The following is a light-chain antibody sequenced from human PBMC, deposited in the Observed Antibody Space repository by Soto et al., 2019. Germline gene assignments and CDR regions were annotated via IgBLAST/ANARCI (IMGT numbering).Light chain of an antibody. Sequence: EIVMTQSPATLSVSPGERATLSCRASQSVSSNLAWYQQKPGQTPRLLIHGASSRATGIPDRFSGSGSGTDFTLTISSLEPEDFAVYYCQQREHWPPITFGQGTRLEI. J-gene: IGKJ5*01. CDR2: GAS. V-gene: IGKV3D-15*01. CDR3: QQREHWPPIT. CDR1: QSVSSN.